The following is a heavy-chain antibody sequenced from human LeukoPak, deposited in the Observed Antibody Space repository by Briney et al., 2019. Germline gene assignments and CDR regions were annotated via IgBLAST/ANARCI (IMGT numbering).Heavy chain of an antibody. D-gene: IGHD6-19*01. CDR2: INPSGGST. V-gene: IGHV1-46*01. J-gene: IGHJ4*02. CDR1: GYTFTSYY. CDR3: ARASSGWSFSYYFDY. Sequence: ASVKVSCKASGYTFTSYYMHWVRQAPGQGLEWMGIINPSGGSTSYAQKFQGRVTMTRDTCTSTVYMELSSLRSEDTAVYYCARASSGWSFSYYFDYWGQGTLVTVSS.